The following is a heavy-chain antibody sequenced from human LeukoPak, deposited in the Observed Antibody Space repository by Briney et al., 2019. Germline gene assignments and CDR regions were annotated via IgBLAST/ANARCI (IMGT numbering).Heavy chain of an antibody. CDR2: IYYSGST. Sequence: PSETLSLTCTVSGGSISSYYWSWIRQPPGKGLEGIGYIYYSGSTNYNPSLKSRVTISVDTSKNQFSLKLSSVTAADTAVYYCAASPYYDFWSGYYNWFDPWGQGTLVTVSS. V-gene: IGHV4-59*08. CDR1: GGSISSYY. D-gene: IGHD3-3*01. CDR3: AASPYYDFWSGYYNWFDP. J-gene: IGHJ5*02.